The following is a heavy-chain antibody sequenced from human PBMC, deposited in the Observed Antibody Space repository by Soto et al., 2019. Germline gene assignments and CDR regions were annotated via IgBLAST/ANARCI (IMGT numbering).Heavy chain of an antibody. J-gene: IGHJ4*02. D-gene: IGHD4-17*01. Sequence: SETLSLTCSVSGGSISSNSYSWGWIRQPPGKGQERIGTLYSSRDTYYNPSLKSRDTISADTSQNQFSLDLNSVTATDTAVYYCARRYGPGFDYWGQGTLVTVSS. CDR1: GGSISSNSYS. V-gene: IGHV4-39*01. CDR3: ARRYGPGFDY. CDR2: LYSSRDT.